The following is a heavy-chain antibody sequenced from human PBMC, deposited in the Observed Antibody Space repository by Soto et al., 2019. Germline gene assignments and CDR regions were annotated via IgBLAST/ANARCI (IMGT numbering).Heavy chain of an antibody. CDR1: GFTFSSYA. Sequence: GGSLRLSCAASGFTFSSYAMSWVRQAPGKGLEWVSAISGSGGSTYYADSVKGRFTISRDNSKNTLYLQMNSLRAEDTAVYYCAKALSGIFGVVIPLFDYWGQGTLVTVS. J-gene: IGHJ4*02. CDR2: ISGSGGST. V-gene: IGHV3-23*01. CDR3: AKALSGIFGVVIPLFDY. D-gene: IGHD3-3*01.